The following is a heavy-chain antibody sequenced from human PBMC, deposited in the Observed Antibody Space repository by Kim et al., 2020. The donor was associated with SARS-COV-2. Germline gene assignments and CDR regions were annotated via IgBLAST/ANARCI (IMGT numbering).Heavy chain of an antibody. CDR3: ARHGYCTSTSCYATGGFEF. Sequence: SETLSLTCTVSGGSISSASYYWGWIRRPPGKGLEWIGSIYYSGTTHYNPSLKSRVTMSVDTSKNQFSLRLNSMTAADTAVYYCARHGYCTSTSCYATGGFEFWGQGALVTVSS. CDR2: IYYSGTT. CDR1: GGSISSASYY. V-gene: IGHV4-39*01. D-gene: IGHD2-2*03. J-gene: IGHJ4*02.